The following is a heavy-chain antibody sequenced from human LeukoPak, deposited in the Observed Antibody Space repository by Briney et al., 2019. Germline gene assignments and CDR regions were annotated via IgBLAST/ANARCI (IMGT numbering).Heavy chain of an antibody. J-gene: IGHJ3*02. CDR1: GFTFSSYS. Sequence: GGSLRLSCAASGFTFSSYSMNWVRQAPGKGLEWVSSISSSSSYIYYADSVKGRFTIPRDNAKNSLYLQMNSLRAEDMALYYCAKGYDSSGYPGFDAFDIWGQGTMVTVSS. V-gene: IGHV3-21*04. D-gene: IGHD3-22*01. CDR2: ISSSSSYI. CDR3: AKGYDSSGYPGFDAFDI.